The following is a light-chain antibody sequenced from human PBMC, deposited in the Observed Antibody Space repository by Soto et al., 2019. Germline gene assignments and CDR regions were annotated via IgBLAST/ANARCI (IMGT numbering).Light chain of an antibody. CDR3: QHSRT. CDR2: GAP. J-gene: IGKJ1*01. Sequence: EIVMTQSPATLSVSPGERATLSCRASQSVSSNLAWYQQKPGQAPRLLIYGAPTRATGIPARFSGSGSGTEFTLTISSLQSEDFAVYYCQHSRTFGQGTKVEIK. CDR1: QSVSSN. V-gene: IGKV3-15*01.